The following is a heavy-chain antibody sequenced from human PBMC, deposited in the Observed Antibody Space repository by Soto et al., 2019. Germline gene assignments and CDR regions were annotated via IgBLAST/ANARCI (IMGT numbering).Heavy chain of an antibody. D-gene: IGHD3-3*01. Sequence: EVQLLESGGGLVPPGGSLRLSCAASGFTFSSYAMSWVRQAPGKGLEWVSAISGSGGSTYYADSVKGRFTISRDNSKNPLYLQMKILRAEDTVVYYCAKGPASLRFLEWLLSNWGQGTLVTVS. CDR3: AKGPASLRFLEWLLSN. V-gene: IGHV3-23*01. CDR1: GFTFSSYA. J-gene: IGHJ4*02. CDR2: ISGSGGST.